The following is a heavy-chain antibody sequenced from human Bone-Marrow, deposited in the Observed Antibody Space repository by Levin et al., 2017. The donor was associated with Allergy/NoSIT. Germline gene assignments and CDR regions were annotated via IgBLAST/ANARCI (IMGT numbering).Heavy chain of an antibody. CDR3: ARDATTVRHYYYYYGMDV. J-gene: IGHJ6*02. V-gene: IGHV4-30-4*01. CDR1: GGSISSGDYY. Sequence: SETLSLTCTVSGGSISSGDYYWSWIRQPPGKGLEWIGYIYYSGSTYYNPSLKSRVTISVDTSKNQFSLKLSSVTAADTAVYYCARDATTVRHYYYYYGMDVWGQGTTVTVSS. D-gene: IGHD4-17*01. CDR2: IYYSGST.